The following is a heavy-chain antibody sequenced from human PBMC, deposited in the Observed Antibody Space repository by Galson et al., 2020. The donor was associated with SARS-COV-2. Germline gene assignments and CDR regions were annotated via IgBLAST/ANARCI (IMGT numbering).Heavy chain of an antibody. D-gene: IGHD2-2*02. Sequence: GESLKISCKASGYTFTSYDINWVRQATGQGLEWMGWMNPNSGNTGYAQKFQGRVTMTEDTSTDTAYMELSSLRSEDTAVYYCATAPPYCSSTSCHINWFDPWGQGTLVTVSS. CDR1: GYTFTSYD. CDR2: MNPNSGNT. V-gene: IGHV1-8*01. CDR3: ATAPPYCSSTSCHINWFDP. J-gene: IGHJ5*02.